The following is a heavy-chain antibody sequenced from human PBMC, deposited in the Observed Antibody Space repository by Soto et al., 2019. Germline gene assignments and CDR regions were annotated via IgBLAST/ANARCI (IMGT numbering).Heavy chain of an antibody. CDR2: IYTSGST. CDR1: GGSINTYY. Sequence: QVQLQESGPGLVKPSETLSLTCSVSGGSINTYYWNWIRQPAGKGLEWLGRIYTSGSTTYNPSLKSRVTMSVDTSKNHFSLKLSSVTAADTAVYYCARGVYYYERSGYYYGLSWYFDLWGRGTLVTVSS. CDR3: ARGVYYYERSGYYYGLSWYFDL. J-gene: IGHJ2*01. V-gene: IGHV4-4*07. D-gene: IGHD3-22*01.